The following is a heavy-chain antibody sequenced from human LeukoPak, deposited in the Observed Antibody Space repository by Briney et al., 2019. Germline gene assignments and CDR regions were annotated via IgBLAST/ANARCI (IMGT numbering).Heavy chain of an antibody. CDR1: GYIFIDYY. CDR3: ARADEMATMGALWYFDL. Sequence: GASVKVSCKASGYIFIDYYIYWVRQAPGQGLEWMGWINPNSGGTNYAQKFQGRVTMTRDTSISTAYMELSRLRSDDTAVCYCARADEMATMGALWYFDLWGRGTLVTVSS. CDR2: INPNSGGT. D-gene: IGHD5-24*01. V-gene: IGHV1-2*02. J-gene: IGHJ2*01.